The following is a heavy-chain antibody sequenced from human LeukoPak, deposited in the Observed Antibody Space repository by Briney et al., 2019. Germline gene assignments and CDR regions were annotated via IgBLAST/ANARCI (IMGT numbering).Heavy chain of an antibody. Sequence: SETLSLTCTVSGGSISSGGYYWSWSRQPPEKGLEWIGTISSSETTYNIPSLKSQDTKSKDTPHNQFSPKLSSVTAADTAVYYCARHESANWFDPWGQGTLVIVSS. CDR1: GGSISSGGYY. CDR2: ISSSETT. CDR3: ARHESANWFDP. J-gene: IGHJ5*02. V-gene: IGHV4-39*01.